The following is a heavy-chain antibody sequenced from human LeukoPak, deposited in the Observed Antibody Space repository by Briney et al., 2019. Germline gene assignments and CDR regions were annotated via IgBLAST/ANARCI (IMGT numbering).Heavy chain of an antibody. CDR2: IYTSGST. V-gene: IGHV4-61*02. D-gene: IGHD2-2*01. Sequence: SETLSLTCTVSGGSISSGSYYWSWIRQPAGKGQEWIGRIYTSGSTNYNPSLKSRVTISVDTSKNQFSLKLSSVTAADTAVYYCAREWGDIVVVPATTYTLTHDAFDIWGQGTMVTVSS. CDR1: GGSISSGSYY. CDR3: AREWGDIVVVPATTYTLTHDAFDI. J-gene: IGHJ3*02.